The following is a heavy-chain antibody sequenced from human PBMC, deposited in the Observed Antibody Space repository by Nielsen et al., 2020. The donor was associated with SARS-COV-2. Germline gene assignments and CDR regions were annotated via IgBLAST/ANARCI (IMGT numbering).Heavy chain of an antibody. J-gene: IGHJ4*02. V-gene: IGHV3-30*18. CDR1: GFTFSRFG. CDR3: VKDGAYYGVRGVVHFGY. CDR2: LSYDGSDQ. Sequence: GGSLRLSCAASGFTFSRFGMHWVRQTPGRGLEWVAYLSYDGSDQYYEDSLKGRFTISRDNSKNILYLQMNNLRAEDTAVYYCVKDGAYYGVRGVVHFGYGGRGNLVTVSS. D-gene: IGHD3-10*01.